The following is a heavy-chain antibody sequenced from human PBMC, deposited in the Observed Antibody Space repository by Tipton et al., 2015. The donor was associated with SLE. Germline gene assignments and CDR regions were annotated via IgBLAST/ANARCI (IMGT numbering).Heavy chain of an antibody. CDR1: GGSFSGYY. J-gene: IGHJ4*02. Sequence: TLSLTCAVYGGSFSGYYWSWIRQTPEKGLEWIGEINQSGATSYNPSLKSRVTFSVDTSKNQFSLRLSSVTTADTAVYYCVRAEIMVLVARRLFDYWGQGTLVYVSS. CDR3: VRAEIMVLVARRLFDY. D-gene: IGHD2-15*01. CDR2: INQSGAT. V-gene: IGHV4-34*01.